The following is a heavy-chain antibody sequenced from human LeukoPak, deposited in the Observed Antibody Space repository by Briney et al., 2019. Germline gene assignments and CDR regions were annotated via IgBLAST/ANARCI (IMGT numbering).Heavy chain of an antibody. CDR3: ARPVLGDGTVAAQFEH. V-gene: IGHV1-2*02. CDR1: GYTFTRYY. D-gene: IGHD2-15*01. CDR2: INPNSGGT. J-gene: IGHJ4*02. Sequence: ASVKVSCKASGYTFTRYYMHWVRQAPGQGLEWMGWINPNSGGTNYAQKFQGRVTMTRDTSISTAYMELSRLRSDYTAGCYFARPVLGDGTVAAQFEHWGQGTLVTVSS.